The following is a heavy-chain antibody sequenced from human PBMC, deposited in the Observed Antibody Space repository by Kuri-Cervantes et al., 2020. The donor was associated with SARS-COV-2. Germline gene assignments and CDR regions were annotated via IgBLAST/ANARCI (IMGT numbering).Heavy chain of an antibody. CDR3: ARGLFYFDY. V-gene: IGHV4-59*02. D-gene: IGHD3-16*01. CDR1: GDSVNIYY. CDR2: VSNTGSA. J-gene: IGHJ4*02. Sequence: SETLSLTCTVSGDSVNIYYWTWIRQPPGKGLEWIAYVSNTGSATYNPSLKGRVTMSLDTSKNQFSLKLRSVTAADTAVYYCARGLFYFDYWGQGTLVTVSS.